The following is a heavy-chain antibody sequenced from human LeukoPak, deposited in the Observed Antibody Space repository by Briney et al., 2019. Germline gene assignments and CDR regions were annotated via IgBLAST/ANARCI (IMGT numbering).Heavy chain of an antibody. CDR1: GDTFSCYA. Sequence: SVKVSCKASGDTFSCYAISWVRQAPGQGLEWMGGIIPIFGTANYAQKFQGRVTITADESTSTAYMELSSLRSEDTAVYYCARGHYYGSGSYYRNWGQGTLVTVSS. V-gene: IGHV1-69*01. CDR3: ARGHYYGSGSYYRN. CDR2: IIPIFGTA. J-gene: IGHJ4*02. D-gene: IGHD3-10*01.